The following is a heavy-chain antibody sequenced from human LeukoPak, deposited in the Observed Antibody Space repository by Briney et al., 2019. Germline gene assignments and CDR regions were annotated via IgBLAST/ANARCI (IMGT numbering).Heavy chain of an antibody. Sequence: SETLSLTCTVSGDSISSSSYYWGWIRQPPGKGLEWIGSFYYSGSTYYNPSLKSRVTMSVDTSKNQFSLRLSSVTAAVTAVYYCARDSYSSTWSPSYYFDYWGQGTLVTVSS. V-gene: IGHV4-39*07. CDR2: FYYSGST. D-gene: IGHD6-13*01. J-gene: IGHJ4*02. CDR1: GDSISSSSYY. CDR3: ARDSYSSTWSPSYYFDY.